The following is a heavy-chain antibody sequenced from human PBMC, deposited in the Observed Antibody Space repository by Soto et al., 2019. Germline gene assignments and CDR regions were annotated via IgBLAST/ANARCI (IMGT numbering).Heavy chain of an antibody. CDR1: GFTFSNCW. V-gene: IGHV3-74*01. CDR3: VRARGYYGMDV. J-gene: IGHJ6*02. Sequence: GGSLRLSCAASGFTFSNCWMHWVRQPPGKGLAWVALISSDGITISYADSVKGRFTISRDNAKNTLYLQMNSLRAEDTAMYYCVRARGYYGMDVWGQGTAVTVSS. CDR2: ISSDGITI.